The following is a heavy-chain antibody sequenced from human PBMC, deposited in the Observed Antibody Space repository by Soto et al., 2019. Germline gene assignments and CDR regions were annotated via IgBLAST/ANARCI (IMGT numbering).Heavy chain of an antibody. CDR1: GFTFSNAW. Sequence: GGSLRLSCAASGFTFSNAWMNWVRQAPGKGLEWVGRIKSKTDGGTTDYAAPVKGRFTISRDDSKNTLYLQMNSLKTEDTAVYYCTTDPVTTWLEYGNYGMDVWGQGTTVTVSS. D-gene: IGHD4-17*01. CDR2: IKSKTDGGTT. J-gene: IGHJ6*02. V-gene: IGHV3-15*07. CDR3: TTDPVTTWLEYGNYGMDV.